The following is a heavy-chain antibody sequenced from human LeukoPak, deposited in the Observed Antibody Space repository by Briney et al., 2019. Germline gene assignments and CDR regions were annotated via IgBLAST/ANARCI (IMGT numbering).Heavy chain of an antibody. CDR2: IYHDGST. CDR3: VRDPPDY. Sequence: SETLSLTCAVSGYSIGSGAYWGWIRQPPGKGLQWIGCIYHDGSTYYNPSLQSRVTISVDTSKNQFSLKLSSVTATDTAVYYCVRDPPDYWGQGTLVTVSS. V-gene: IGHV4-38-2*02. J-gene: IGHJ4*02. CDR1: GYSIGSGAY.